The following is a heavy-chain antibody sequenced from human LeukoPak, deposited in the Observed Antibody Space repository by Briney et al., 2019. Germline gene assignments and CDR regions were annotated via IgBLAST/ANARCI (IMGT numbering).Heavy chain of an antibody. CDR2: IKQDGSEK. CDR1: GFTFSSYW. D-gene: IGHD1-26*01. J-gene: IGHJ3*02. Sequence: WGSLRLSCAASGFTFSSYWMSWVRQAPGKGLEWVANIKQDGSEKYYVDSVKGRFTISRDNAKNSLYLQMNSLRAEDTAVYYCARDQVGPYDAFDIWGQGTMVTVSS. V-gene: IGHV3-7*01. CDR3: ARDQVGPYDAFDI.